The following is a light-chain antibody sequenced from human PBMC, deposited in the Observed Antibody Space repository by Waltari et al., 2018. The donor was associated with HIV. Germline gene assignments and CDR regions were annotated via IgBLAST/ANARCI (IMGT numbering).Light chain of an antibody. J-gene: IGLJ3*02. V-gene: IGLV1-44*01. CDR3: SAWDDTLHVV. CDR1: TSYIGTNT. CDR2: RRH. Sequence: QSVLTQPPSVSGLPGQKVTLSCSGSTSYIGTNTVNWYQQFPGRAPKLVAYRRHQRPSGVPDRFSGSKSGTSASLAINGVQAEDEATYYCSAWDDTLHVVFGGGTKVTVL.